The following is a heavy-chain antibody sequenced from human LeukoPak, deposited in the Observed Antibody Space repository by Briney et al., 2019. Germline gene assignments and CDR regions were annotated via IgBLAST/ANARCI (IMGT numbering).Heavy chain of an antibody. CDR1: VSTFSSYA. D-gene: IGHD2-15*01. V-gene: IGHV3-23*01. CDR3: AKSLGGIVVVVAAS. Sequence: GSLRLSCAASVSTFSSYAMTWVRQAPGMGREWVSRISGSGGGRHYADSVKGRFTISRDNSYNTLYLQMNSLTAEDTAVDYCAKSLGGIVVVVAASWGQGTLVTVSS. J-gene: IGHJ4*02. CDR2: ISGSGGGR.